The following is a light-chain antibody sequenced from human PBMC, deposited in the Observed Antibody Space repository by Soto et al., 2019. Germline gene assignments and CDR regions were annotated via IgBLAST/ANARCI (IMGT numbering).Light chain of an antibody. Sequence: QSVLTQSPSASGTPGQRVTMSCSGSRSNIGSNSVSWYQQLPGTVPKLLIYVSNERPLGVPDRFSGSKSGTSASLAISRLQSEDEAHYYCAVWDDGLDAWMFGGGTQLTVL. V-gene: IGLV1-44*01. CDR1: RSNIGSNS. J-gene: IGLJ3*02. CDR3: AVWDDGLDAWM. CDR2: VSN.